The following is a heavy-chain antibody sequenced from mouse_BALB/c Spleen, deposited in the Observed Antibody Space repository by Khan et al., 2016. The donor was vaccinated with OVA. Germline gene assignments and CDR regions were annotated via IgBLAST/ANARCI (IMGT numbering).Heavy chain of an antibody. J-gene: IGHJ1*01. CDR3: TRDGNYAHWYFDV. V-gene: IGHV5-6-4*01. CDR1: GFTFSSYT. D-gene: IGHD2-1*01. CDR2: ISSGATYT. Sequence: EVELVESGGGLVKPGGSLKLSCAASGFTFSSYTLSWDRQTPEMRLEWVATISSGATYTYYPDSVKGRFTISRDNAKNTLYLQMSSLKSEDTAMYYCTRDGNYAHWYFDVWGAGTTVTVSS.